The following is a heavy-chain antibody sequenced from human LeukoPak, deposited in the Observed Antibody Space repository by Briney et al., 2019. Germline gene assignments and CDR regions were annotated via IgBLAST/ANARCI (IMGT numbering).Heavy chain of an antibody. D-gene: IGHD3-22*01. CDR2: VNSKSGGT. CDR1: GYTFTDYY. Sequence: ASVNVSCKASGYTFTDYYMHWVRQAPGQGFEWMGWVNSKSGGTNYAQKFQGRVTMTRDTSLTTVSVYLNRQTSDDTAVYYCARVTTGTYYDYWGQGTLVTVSS. J-gene: IGHJ4*02. CDR3: ARVTTGTYYDY. V-gene: IGHV1-2*02.